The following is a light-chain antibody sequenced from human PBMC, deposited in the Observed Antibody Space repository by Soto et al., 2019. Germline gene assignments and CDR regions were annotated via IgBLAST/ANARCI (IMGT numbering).Light chain of an antibody. J-gene: IGKJ4*01. CDR1: QTVNNN. Sequence: EIVMTQSPATLSVSPGERATLSCRASQTVNNNLAWYQQKPGQAPRLLIYGASARATGIPARFIGSGSGTEFTLTVSSLQSEDFAVYYSQQYDNWPLTFGRGTKVEI. CDR3: QQYDNWPLT. CDR2: GAS. V-gene: IGKV3-15*01.